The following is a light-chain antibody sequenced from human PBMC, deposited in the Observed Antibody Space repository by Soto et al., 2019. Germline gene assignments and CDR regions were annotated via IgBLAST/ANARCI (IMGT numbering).Light chain of an antibody. J-gene: IGLJ1*01. V-gene: IGLV2-14*01. CDR3: SAYTTSSTLI. CDR1: RSDVGAYNF. CDR2: EGS. Sequence: QSVLTQPASVSGSPGQSIAISCTGTRSDVGAYNFVSWYQQHPGKAPKLMIYEGSKRPSGISNRFSGSKSGNTASLTISGVQAEDEADYFCSAYTTSSTLIFGTGTKVTVL.